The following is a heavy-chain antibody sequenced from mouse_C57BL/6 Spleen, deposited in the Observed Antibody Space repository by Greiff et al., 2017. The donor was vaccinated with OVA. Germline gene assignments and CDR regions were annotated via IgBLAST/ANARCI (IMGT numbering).Heavy chain of an antibody. CDR1: GYTFTDYY. D-gene: IGHD1-1*01. CDR3: ACYYYGSSLFDY. J-gene: IGHJ2*01. Sequence: EVQLQQSGPELVKPGASVKISCKASGYTFTDYYMNWVKQSHGKSLEWIGDINPNNGGTSYNQKFKGKATLTVDKSSSTAYMELRSLTSEDSAVYYCACYYYGSSLFDYWGQGTTLTVSS. CDR2: INPNNGGT. V-gene: IGHV1-26*01.